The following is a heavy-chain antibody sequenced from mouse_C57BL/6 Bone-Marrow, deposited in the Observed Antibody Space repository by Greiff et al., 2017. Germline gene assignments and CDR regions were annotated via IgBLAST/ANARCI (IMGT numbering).Heavy chain of an antibody. CDR1: GFTFSDYG. D-gene: IGHD2-4*01. CDR2: ISSGSSTI. V-gene: IGHV5-17*01. Sequence: DVMLVESGGGFVKPGGSLKLSCAASGFTFSDYGMHWVRQAPEKGLEWVAYISSGSSTIYYADTVKGRFTISRDNAKNTLFLQMTSLRAEDTDMCYCDSIYYDYDGAYWGQGTLVTVSA. J-gene: IGHJ3*01. CDR3: DSIYYDYDGAY.